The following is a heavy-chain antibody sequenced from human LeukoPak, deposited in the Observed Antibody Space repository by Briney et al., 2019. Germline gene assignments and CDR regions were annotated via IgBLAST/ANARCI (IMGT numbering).Heavy chain of an antibody. CDR3: AKDQTQGIAAAGADY. CDR1: GSTFSSYG. V-gene: IGHV3-30*18. D-gene: IGHD6-13*01. Sequence: GGSLRLSCAASGSTFSSYGMHWVRQAPGKGLEWVAVISYDGSNKYYADSVKGRFTISRDNSKNTLYLQMNSLRAEDTAVYYCAKDQTQGIAAAGADYWGQGTLVTVSS. CDR2: ISYDGSNK. J-gene: IGHJ4*02.